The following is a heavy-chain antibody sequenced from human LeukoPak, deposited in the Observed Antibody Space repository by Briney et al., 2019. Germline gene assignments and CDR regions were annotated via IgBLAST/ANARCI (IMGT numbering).Heavy chain of an antibody. CDR1: GGSISSYY. J-gene: IGHJ4*02. D-gene: IGHD6-19*01. V-gene: IGHV4-34*01. Sequence: SETLSLTCTVSGGSISSYYWSWIRQPPGKGLEWIGEINHSGSTNYNPSLKSRVTISVDTSKNQFSLKLSSVTAADTAVYYCARGLAVAVNYWGQGTLVTVSS. CDR2: INHSGST. CDR3: ARGLAVAVNY.